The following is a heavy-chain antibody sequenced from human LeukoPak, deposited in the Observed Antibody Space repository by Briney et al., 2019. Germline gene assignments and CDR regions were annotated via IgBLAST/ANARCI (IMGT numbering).Heavy chain of an antibody. D-gene: IGHD3-3*01. Sequence: PGGSLRLSCAASGFTFSSYWVHWVRQAPGKGLVWVSRINSDGGSTSYADSVKGRFTISRDNAKNTLYLQMNSLRAEDTAVYYCATMHTYDFWSGYSNFDYWGQGTLVTVSS. CDR1: GFTFSSYW. CDR3: ATMHTYDFWSGYSNFDY. J-gene: IGHJ4*02. V-gene: IGHV3-74*01. CDR2: INSDGGST.